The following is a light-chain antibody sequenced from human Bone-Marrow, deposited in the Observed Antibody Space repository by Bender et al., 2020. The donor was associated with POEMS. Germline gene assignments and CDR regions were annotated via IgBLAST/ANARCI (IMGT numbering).Light chain of an antibody. J-gene: IGLJ2*01. V-gene: IGLV1-44*01. Sequence: QSVLTQPPSASGTPGQRVTISCSGSSSDIAINYVYWYQQVPGTAPKLLIYSDNTRPSGVPGRFSGSKSGTSASLAISGLQSEDEATYYCAAWDDNLDGVLFGGGTKLTVL. CDR2: SDN. CDR1: SSDIAINY. CDR3: AAWDDNLDGVL.